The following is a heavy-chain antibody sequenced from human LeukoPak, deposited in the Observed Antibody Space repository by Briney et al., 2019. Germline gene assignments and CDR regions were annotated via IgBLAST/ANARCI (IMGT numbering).Heavy chain of an antibody. CDR1: GYTFSTYD. CDR3: ARRPNQFLSYYYFYGMDV. Sequence: GASVKVSCKTLGYTFSTYDINWVRQATGQRLEWMGWMNPNSGNTGYAQKFQGRVTMTRNTSTSTAYMELSSLRSEDTAVYYCARRPNQFLSYYYFYGMDVWGQGTTVTVSS. D-gene: IGHD1-14*01. CDR2: MNPNSGNT. J-gene: IGHJ6*02. V-gene: IGHV1-8*01.